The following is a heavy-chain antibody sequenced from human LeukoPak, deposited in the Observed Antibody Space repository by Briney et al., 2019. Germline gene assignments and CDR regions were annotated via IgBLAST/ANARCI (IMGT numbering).Heavy chain of an antibody. CDR2: INHSGST. Sequence: PSETLPLTCAVYGGSFSGYYWSWIRQPPGKGLEWIGEINHSGSTNYNPSLKSRVTISVDTSKNQFSLKLSSVTAADTAVYYCARGGSGWRPHYFDYWGQGTLVTVSS. D-gene: IGHD6-19*01. CDR1: GGSFSGYY. V-gene: IGHV4-34*01. J-gene: IGHJ4*02. CDR3: ARGGSGWRPHYFDY.